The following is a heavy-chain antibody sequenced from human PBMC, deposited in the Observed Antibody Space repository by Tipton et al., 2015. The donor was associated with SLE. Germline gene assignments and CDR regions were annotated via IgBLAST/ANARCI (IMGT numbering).Heavy chain of an antibody. D-gene: IGHD2-8*01. CDR2: LYYSGNT. V-gene: IGHV4-34*01. J-gene: IGHJ4*02. CDR3: ARGYCSDGVCYGFGFFDY. Sequence: TLSLTCAVYGESFSGYYWSWIRQPPGKGLEWIGVLYYSGNTYYNPSLKSPVTLSIDTSKNQFSLKMRSVTAADTAVYFCARGYCSDGVCYGFGFFDYWGQGNLVTVSS. CDR1: GESFSGYY.